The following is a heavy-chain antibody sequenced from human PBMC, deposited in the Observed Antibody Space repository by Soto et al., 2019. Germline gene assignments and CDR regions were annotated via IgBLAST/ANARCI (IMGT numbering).Heavy chain of an antibody. V-gene: IGHV3-9*01. D-gene: IGHD6-13*01. CDR3: AKDVFSSSWYYFDN. CDR1: GFTFDDYA. CDR2: INSNSGSI. J-gene: IGHJ4*02. Sequence: GGSLRLFCAASGFTFDDYAMHWVRQAPGKGLEWVSGINSNSGSIGYADSVKGRFTISRDNAKNSLYLQMNSLRPEDTALYYCAKDVFSSSWYYFDNWGQGTQVTVSS.